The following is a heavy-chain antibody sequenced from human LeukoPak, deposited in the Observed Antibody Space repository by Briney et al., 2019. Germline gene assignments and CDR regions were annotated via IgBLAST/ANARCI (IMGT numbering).Heavy chain of an antibody. Sequence: SGGSLRLSCAASGFTFSSYGMHWVRQAPGKGLEWVAVISYDGSNKYYADSVKGRFTISRDNSKNTLYLQMNSLRAEDTAVYYCAKAGRIAVAGTLFDYWGQGTLVTVSS. CDR2: ISYDGSNK. D-gene: IGHD6-19*01. V-gene: IGHV3-30*18. J-gene: IGHJ4*02. CDR3: AKAGRIAVAGTLFDY. CDR1: GFTFSSYG.